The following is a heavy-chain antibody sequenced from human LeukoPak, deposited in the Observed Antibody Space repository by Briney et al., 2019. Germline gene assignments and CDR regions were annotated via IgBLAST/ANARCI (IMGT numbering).Heavy chain of an antibody. CDR1: GFTVSSNY. D-gene: IGHD3-22*01. V-gene: IGHV3-53*01. J-gene: IGHJ5*02. CDR3: AREIGRYDTPPRTT. CDR2: IYSGGST. Sequence: GGSLRLSCAASGFTVSSNYMSWVRQAPGKGLEWVSVIYSGGSTYYADSVKGRFTISRDNSKNTLYLQMNSLRAEDTAVYYCAREIGRYDTPPRTTWGQGTLVTVSS.